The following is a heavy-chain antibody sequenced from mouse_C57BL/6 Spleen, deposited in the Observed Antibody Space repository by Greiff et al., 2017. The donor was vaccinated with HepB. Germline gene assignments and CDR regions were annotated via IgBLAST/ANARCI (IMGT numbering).Heavy chain of an antibody. CDR1: GYAFSSSW. CDR3: ARSGTAQAHYYAMDY. Sequence: VQLQQSGPELVKPGASVKISCKASGYAFSSSWMNWVKQRPGKGLEWIGRIYPGDGDTNYNGKFKGKATLTADKSSSTAYMQLSSLTSEDSAVYFCARSGTAQAHYYAMDYWGQGTSVTVSS. D-gene: IGHD3-2*02. J-gene: IGHJ4*01. CDR2: IYPGDGDT. V-gene: IGHV1-82*01.